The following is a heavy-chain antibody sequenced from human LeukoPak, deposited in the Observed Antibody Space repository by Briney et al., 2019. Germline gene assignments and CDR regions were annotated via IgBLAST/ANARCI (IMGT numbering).Heavy chain of an antibody. CDR3: ARDECSSTRCYTVDY. V-gene: IGHV3-21*01. D-gene: IGHD2-2*02. CDR2: ISNPSTFI. J-gene: IGHJ4*02. Sequence: PGGSLRLSCAASRLTFSTPSMNWVRQVPGKGLDWVSSISNPSTFIHYENSVKGRFTISRDNAHKSVDLQMNSRRGDDTAVYYCARDECSSTRCYTVDYWGQGILVTVSS. CDR1: RLTFSTPS.